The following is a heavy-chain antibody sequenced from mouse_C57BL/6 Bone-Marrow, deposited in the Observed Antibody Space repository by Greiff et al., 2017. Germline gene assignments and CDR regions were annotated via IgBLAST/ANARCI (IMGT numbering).Heavy chain of an antibody. Sequence: VQLQQSGPVLVKPGASVKMSCKASGYTFTDYYMNWVKQSHGKSLEWIGVINPYNGGTSYNQKFKGKATLTVDKSSSTAYMELNSLTSEDSAVYYCARGGWERDYWGQGTTLTVSS. CDR2: INPYNGGT. CDR1: GYTFTDYY. V-gene: IGHV1-19*01. D-gene: IGHD1-1*02. CDR3: ARGGWERDY. J-gene: IGHJ2*01.